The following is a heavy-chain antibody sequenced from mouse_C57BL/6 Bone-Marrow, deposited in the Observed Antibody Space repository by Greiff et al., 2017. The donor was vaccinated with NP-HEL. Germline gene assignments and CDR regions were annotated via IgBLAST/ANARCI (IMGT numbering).Heavy chain of an antibody. D-gene: IGHD1-1*01. Sequence: QVQLQQSGPGLVAPSQSLSITCTVSGFSLTSYGVHWVRQPPGKGLEWLVVIWSDGSTTYNSALKSRLSISKDNSKSQVFLKMNSLQTDDTAMYYCARRGTTVVAFYYFDYWGQGTTLTVSS. V-gene: IGHV2-6*03. CDR3: ARRGTTVVAFYYFDY. CDR1: GFSLTSYG. CDR2: IWSDGST. J-gene: IGHJ2*01.